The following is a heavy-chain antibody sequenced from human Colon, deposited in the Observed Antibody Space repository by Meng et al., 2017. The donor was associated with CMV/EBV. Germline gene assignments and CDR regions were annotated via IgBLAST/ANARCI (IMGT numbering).Heavy chain of an antibody. CDR3: ARDRGGNYYGGVDY. J-gene: IGHJ4*02. CDR2: INSDDSST. Sequence: GGSLILSCAASGFTFSTFWMHWVRQAPGKGLVWVSRINSDDSSTNYADSVKGRFTISRDSAKNTLYLQMNSLRAEDTAVYYCARDRGGNYYGGVDYWGQGTLVTVSS. D-gene: IGHD1-26*01. CDR1: GFTFSTFW. V-gene: IGHV3-74*01.